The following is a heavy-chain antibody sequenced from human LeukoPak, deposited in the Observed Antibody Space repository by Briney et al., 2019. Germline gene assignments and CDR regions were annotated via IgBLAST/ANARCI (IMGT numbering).Heavy chain of an antibody. J-gene: IGHJ6*02. CDR1: GYTFTSYD. CDR2: IIPILGIA. V-gene: IGHV1-69*04. Sequence: SVKVSCKASGYTFTSYDINWVRQAPGQGLEWMGRIIPILGIANYAQKFQGRVTITADKSTSTAYMELSSLRSEDTAVHYCARDRVGRYYYDSSGLLDVWGQGTTVTVSS. D-gene: IGHD3-22*01. CDR3: ARDRVGRYYYDSSGLLDV.